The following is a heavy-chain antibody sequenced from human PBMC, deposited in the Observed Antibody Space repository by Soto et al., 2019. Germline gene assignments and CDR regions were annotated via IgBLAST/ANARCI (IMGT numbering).Heavy chain of an antibody. V-gene: IGHV1-69*02. CDR3: ASLGYDYSNYRDY. CDR2: IIPILGIA. Sequence: ASVKVSCKASGGTFSSYTISWVRQAPGQGLEWMGRIIPILGIANYAQKFQGRVTITADKSTSTAYMELSSLRSEDTAVYYCASLGYDYSNYRDYWGQGTLVTVSS. D-gene: IGHD4-4*01. J-gene: IGHJ4*02. CDR1: GGTFSSYT.